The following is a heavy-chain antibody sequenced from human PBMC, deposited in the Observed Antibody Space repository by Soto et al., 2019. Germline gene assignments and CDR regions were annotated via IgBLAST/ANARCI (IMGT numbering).Heavy chain of an antibody. J-gene: IGHJ4*02. D-gene: IGHD6-19*01. CDR3: ASHRNGWYGHFDY. Sequence: GGSLRLSCAASGFTFSSYAMSWVRQAPGKGLEWVSAISGSGGSTYYADSVKGRFTISRDNAENSLSLQMNSLTAEDTAVYYCASHRNGWYGHFDYWGQGTVVTVSS. CDR1: GFTFSSYA. V-gene: IGHV3-23*01. CDR2: ISGSGGST.